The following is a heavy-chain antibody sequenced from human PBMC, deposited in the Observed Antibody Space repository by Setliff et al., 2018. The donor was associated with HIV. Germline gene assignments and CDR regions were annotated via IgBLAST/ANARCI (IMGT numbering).Heavy chain of an antibody. J-gene: IGHJ4*02. CDR1: GFTFSTSW. CDR3: ARDLFPYYHDSRPYYPPAY. D-gene: IGHD3-22*01. V-gene: IGHV3-7*03. CDR2: IKGDGSAE. Sequence: GGSLRLSCAASGFTFSTSWMTWVRQAPGQGLEWVANIKGDGSAEYYVDSAKGRFTISRDNAQNSLYLHMNSLRAEGTAMYYCARDLFPYYHDSRPYYPPAYWGQGTLVTVSS.